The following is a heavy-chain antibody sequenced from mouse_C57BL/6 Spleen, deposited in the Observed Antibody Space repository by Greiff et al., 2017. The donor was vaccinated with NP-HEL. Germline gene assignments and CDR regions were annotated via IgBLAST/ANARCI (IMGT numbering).Heavy chain of an antibody. CDR1: GFSFNTYA. J-gene: IGHJ3*01. CDR2: IRSKSNNYAT. D-gene: IGHD4-1*01. CDR3: VRQTGTSGPFAY. V-gene: IGHV10-1*01. Sequence: EVQLQESGGGLVQPKGSLKLSCAASGFSFNTYAMNWVRQAPGKGLEWVARIRSKSNNYATYYADSVKDRFTISRDDSESMLYLQMNNLKTEDTAMYYCVRQTGTSGPFAYWGQGTLVTVSA.